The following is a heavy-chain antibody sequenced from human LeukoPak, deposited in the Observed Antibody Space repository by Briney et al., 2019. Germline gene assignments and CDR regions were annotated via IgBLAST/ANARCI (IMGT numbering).Heavy chain of an antibody. V-gene: IGHV4-59*08. Sequence: SETLSLTCTVSGGSISSHYWSWIRQPRGKGLEWIAYIYYTGTRNYNPSLKSRVTISVDTSKNQISLRLSSVTAADTAVYYCARQGIDAFDIWGQGTLVTVSS. CDR1: GGSISSHY. J-gene: IGHJ3*02. CDR2: IYYTGTR. CDR3: ARQGIDAFDI.